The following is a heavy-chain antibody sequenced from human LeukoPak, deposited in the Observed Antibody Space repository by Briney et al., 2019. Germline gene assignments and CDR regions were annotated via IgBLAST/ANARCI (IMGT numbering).Heavy chain of an antibody. D-gene: IGHD6-13*01. J-gene: IGHJ3*02. Sequence: PGGSLRLSCAASGFTFSSYSMNWVRQAPGKGLEWVSSISSSSSYIYYADSVKGRFTISRDNAKNSLYLQMNSLRAEDTAVYYCARDLPLFSSSWYHKAFDIWGQGTMVTVSS. V-gene: IGHV3-21*01. CDR1: GFTFSSYS. CDR3: ARDLPLFSSSWYHKAFDI. CDR2: ISSSSSYI.